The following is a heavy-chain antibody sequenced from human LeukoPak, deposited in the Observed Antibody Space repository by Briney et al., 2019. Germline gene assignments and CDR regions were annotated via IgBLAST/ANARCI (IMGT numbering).Heavy chain of an antibody. J-gene: IGHJ4*02. D-gene: IGHD3-10*01. CDR2: IYHSGST. CDR3: ARGSFRRGGVGDY. Sequence: SETLSLTCTVSGGSISSGGYYWSWIRQPPGKGLEWIGYIYHSGSTYYNPSLKSRVTISVDRSKNQFSLKLSSVTAADTDVYYCARGSFRRGGVGDYWGQGTQVIVSS. CDR1: GGSISSGGYY. V-gene: IGHV4-30-2*01.